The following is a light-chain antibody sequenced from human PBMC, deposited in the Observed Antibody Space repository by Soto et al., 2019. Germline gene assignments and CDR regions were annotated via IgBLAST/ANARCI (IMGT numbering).Light chain of an antibody. CDR2: WGS. CDR3: MQYLQPPWA. Sequence: DIVMTQSPLSLPVTPGEPASISCRSSQSLLQTNGYNYLDWYLQKPGQSPQLLIHWGSNRASGVPDRFSGNGSGTDFTLKITRVEAEDVGVYYCMQYLQPPWAFGQRTKVEIK. J-gene: IGKJ1*01. CDR1: QSLLQTNGYNY. V-gene: IGKV2-28*01.